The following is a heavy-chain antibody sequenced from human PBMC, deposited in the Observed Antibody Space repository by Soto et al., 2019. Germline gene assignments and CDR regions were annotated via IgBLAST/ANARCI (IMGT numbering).Heavy chain of an antibody. V-gene: IGHV1-69*01. CDR3: ATSYSGSYSRAEYFQH. D-gene: IGHD1-26*01. Sequence: QVQLVQSGAEVKKPGSSVKVSCKASGGTFCSYAISWVRQAPGQGLEWMGGIIPIFGTANYAQKFQGRVTITADESTSTAYMELSSLRSEDTAVYYCATSYSGSYSRAEYFQHWGQGTLVTVSS. CDR1: GGTFCSYA. J-gene: IGHJ1*01. CDR2: IIPIFGTA.